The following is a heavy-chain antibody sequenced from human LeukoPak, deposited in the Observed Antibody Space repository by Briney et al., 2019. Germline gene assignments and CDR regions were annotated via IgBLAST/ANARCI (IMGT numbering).Heavy chain of an antibody. CDR1: GFTFSSYG. CDR3: AKVLVGALPEVPFDY. D-gene: IGHD1-26*01. CDR2: IRYDGSNK. V-gene: IGHV3-30*02. J-gene: IGHJ4*02. Sequence: GGSLRLSCAASGFTFSSYGMHWVRQAPGKGLEWVAFIRYDGSNKYYADSVKGRFTISRDNSKNTLYLQMNSLRAEDTAVYYCAKVLVGALPEVPFDYWGQGTLVTVSS.